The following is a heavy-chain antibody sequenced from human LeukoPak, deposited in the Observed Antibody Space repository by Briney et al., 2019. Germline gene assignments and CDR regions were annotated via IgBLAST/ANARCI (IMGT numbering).Heavy chain of an antibody. V-gene: IGHV3-53*05. Sequence: GGSLRLSCAVSGFTVSSNYMSWVRQAPGKGLEWVSVIYSGGSTYYAESVKGRFTISRDNSKNTLYLQMNSLRAEDTAVYYCARDVNGDYVVGDYWGQGTLVTVSS. CDR1: GFTVSSNY. CDR2: IYSGGST. CDR3: ARDVNGDYVVGDY. J-gene: IGHJ4*02. D-gene: IGHD4-17*01.